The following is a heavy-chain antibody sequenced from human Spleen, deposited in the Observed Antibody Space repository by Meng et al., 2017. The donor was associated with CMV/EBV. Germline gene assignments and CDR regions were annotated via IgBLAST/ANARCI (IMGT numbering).Heavy chain of an antibody. CDR3: ARDRRTVTHEIYYYYYGMDV. CDR2: ISSSSSYI. V-gene: IGHV3-21*01. D-gene: IGHD4-11*01. Sequence: GESLKISCGASGMTFSDYSMDWLRQAPGKGLEWVSSISSSSSYIYYADSVKGRFTISRDNAKNSLYLQMNSLRAEDTAVYYCARDRRTVTHEIYYYYYGMDVWGQGTTVTVSS. CDR1: GMTFSDYS. J-gene: IGHJ6*02.